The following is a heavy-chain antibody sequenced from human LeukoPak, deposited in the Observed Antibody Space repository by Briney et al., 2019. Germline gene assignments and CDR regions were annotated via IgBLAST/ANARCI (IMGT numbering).Heavy chain of an antibody. V-gene: IGHV4-59*01. Sequence: SETLSLTCTVSGGSISSYYWSWIRQPPGKGLEWIGYIYYSGSTNYNPSLKSRVTISVDTSKNQFSLKLSSVTAADTAVYYCARDSRTMATYWYFDLWGRGTLVTVSS. D-gene: IGHD3-10*01. J-gene: IGHJ2*01. CDR2: IYYSGST. CDR1: GGSISSYY. CDR3: ARDSRTMATYWYFDL.